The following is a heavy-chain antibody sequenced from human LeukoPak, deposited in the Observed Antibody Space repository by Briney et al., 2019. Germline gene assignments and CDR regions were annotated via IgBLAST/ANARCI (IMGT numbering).Heavy chain of an antibody. CDR3: ARQRDSSSNAHFGY. CDR2: INHSGST. D-gene: IGHD6-13*01. V-gene: IGHV4-34*01. J-gene: IGHJ4*02. CDR1: GGSFSGYY. Sequence: TSETLSLTCAVYGGSFSGYYWSWIRQPPGKGLEWIGEINHSGSTNYNPSLKSRVTISVDTSKNQFSLKLSSVTAADTAVYYCARQRDSSSNAHFGYWGQGTLVTVSS.